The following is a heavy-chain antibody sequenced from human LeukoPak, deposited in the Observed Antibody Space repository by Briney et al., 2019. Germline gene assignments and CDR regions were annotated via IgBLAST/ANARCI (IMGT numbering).Heavy chain of an antibody. J-gene: IGHJ4*02. V-gene: IGHV3-48*02. CDR3: ARDGPGYLPFDY. Sequence: GGSLRLSCAASGFTFSSYRMNWVRQAPGMGREWVSYISSSSSTIYYADSVKGRFTISRDNAKNSLYLQMNSRRDEDTAVYYCARDGPGYLPFDYWGQGTLVTVSS. CDR1: GFTFSSYR. CDR2: ISSSSSTI. D-gene: IGHD6-13*01.